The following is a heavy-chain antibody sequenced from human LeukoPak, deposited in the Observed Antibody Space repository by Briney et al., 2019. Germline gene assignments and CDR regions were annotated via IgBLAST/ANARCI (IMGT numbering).Heavy chain of an antibody. CDR2: IIPIFGTA. D-gene: IGHD2-2*01. J-gene: IGHJ4*02. V-gene: IGHV1-69*05. Sequence: SAKVSCKASGGTFSSYAISWVRQAPGQGLEWMGGIIPIFGTANYAQKFQGRVTITTDESTSTAYMELSSLRSEDTAVYYCARGSKAIYCSSTSCYDGYFDYWGQGTLVTVSS. CDR1: GGTFSSYA. CDR3: ARGSKAIYCSSTSCYDGYFDY.